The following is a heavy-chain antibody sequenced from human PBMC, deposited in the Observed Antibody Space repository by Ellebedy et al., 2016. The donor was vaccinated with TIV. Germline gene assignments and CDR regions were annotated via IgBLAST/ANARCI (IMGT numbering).Heavy chain of an antibody. J-gene: IGHJ6*02. Sequence: AASVKVSCKASGYTFTSYGISWVRQAPGQGLEWMGWISAYNGNTNYAQKLQGRVTMTTDTSTSTAYMELRSLRSDDTAVYYCARAVTMPFVFPYYYYYGMDVWGQGTTVTVSS. V-gene: IGHV1-18*01. D-gene: IGHD4-17*01. CDR2: ISAYNGNT. CDR1: GYTFTSYG. CDR3: ARAVTMPFVFPYYYYYGMDV.